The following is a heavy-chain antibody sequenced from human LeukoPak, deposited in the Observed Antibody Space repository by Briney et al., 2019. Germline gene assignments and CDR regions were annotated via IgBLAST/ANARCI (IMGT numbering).Heavy chain of an antibody. CDR2: ISGSASST. D-gene: IGHD1-26*01. CDR3: ATAFGNSYGYDYMDV. V-gene: IGHV3-23*01. Sequence: PGGSLRLSCAASGFTFSTYGMNWVRQAPGKGLEWVSAISGSASSTYYPDYVKGRFTISRDNSKNTLYLQMNSLRAEDTAVYYCATAFGNSYGYDYMDVWGKGTTVTISS. CDR1: GFTFSTYG. J-gene: IGHJ6*03.